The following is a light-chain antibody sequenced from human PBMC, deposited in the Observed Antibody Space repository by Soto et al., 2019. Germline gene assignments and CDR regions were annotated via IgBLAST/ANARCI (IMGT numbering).Light chain of an antibody. J-gene: IGLJ1*01. CDR3: SSYAGSSNV. CDR2: EVS. V-gene: IGLV2-8*01. CDR1: SSDVGGYTF. Sequence: QSVLTQPASVSGSPGQSITISCTGTSSDVGGYTFVSWYQQHPGKAPKLMIYEVSKRPSGVPDRFSGSKSGNTASLTVSGLQAEDEADYYCSSYAGSSNVFGTGTKVTVL.